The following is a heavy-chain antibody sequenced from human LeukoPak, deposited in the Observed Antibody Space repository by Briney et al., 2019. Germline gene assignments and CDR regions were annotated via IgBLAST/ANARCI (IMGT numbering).Heavy chain of an antibody. CDR2: ISGGGGTT. CDR3: AKDREGLSSGYDLEYFDY. CDR1: GFTFSSYA. Sequence: GGSLRLSCAASGFTFSSYAMNWVRQAPGKGLEWVSAISGGGGTTYYADSVKGRFTISRDNSKNTLFLQMNSLRAEDTAVYYCAKDREGLSSGYDLEYFDYWGQGTQVTVSS. J-gene: IGHJ4*02. V-gene: IGHV3-23*01. D-gene: IGHD5-12*01.